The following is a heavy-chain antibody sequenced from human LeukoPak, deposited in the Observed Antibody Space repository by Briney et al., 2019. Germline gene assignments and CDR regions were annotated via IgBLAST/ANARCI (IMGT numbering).Heavy chain of an antibody. CDR1: GFSFSDYY. J-gene: IGHJ6*02. D-gene: IGHD2-2*01. CDR2: ISSSNRYT. V-gene: IGHV3-11*05. Sequence: PGGSLRLPCAASGFSFSDYYMCWIRQAPGKGLEWVSCISSSNRYTNYADSVKGRFSISRDNSKNSLYLQMNSLTAEDTAVYYCARDRYCSSTACPGDYGMDVWGQGTTVTVSS. CDR3: ARDRYCSSTACPGDYGMDV.